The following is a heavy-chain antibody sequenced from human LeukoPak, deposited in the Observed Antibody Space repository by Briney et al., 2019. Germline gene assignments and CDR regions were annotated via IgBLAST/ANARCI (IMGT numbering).Heavy chain of an antibody. CDR3: AKAHCSSTTCLPYGGLDI. Sequence: PGGSLRPSCAASGFTFSNYGMHWVRQAPGKGQEWVAVISYDGSNKYYADSVKGRFTISRDNSKNTLYVQMNSLRPEDTAVYYCAKAHCSSTTCLPYGGLDIWGQGTMVTVSS. CDR1: GFTFSNYG. D-gene: IGHD2-2*01. CDR2: ISYDGSNK. V-gene: IGHV3-30*18. J-gene: IGHJ3*02.